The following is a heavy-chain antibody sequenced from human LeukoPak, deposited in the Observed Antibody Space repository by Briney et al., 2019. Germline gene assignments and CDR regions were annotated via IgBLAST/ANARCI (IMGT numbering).Heavy chain of an antibody. D-gene: IGHD5-18*01. Sequence: PSQTLSLTCAVSGGSISSSNWWSWVRQPPGKGLEWIGEIYHSGSTNYNPSLKSRVTISVDKSKNQFSLKLSSVTAADTAVYYCASGGGYSYGYFSGYWGQGTLVTVSS. V-gene: IGHV4-4*02. CDR1: GGSISSSNW. CDR3: ASGGGYSYGYFSGY. CDR2: IYHSGST. J-gene: IGHJ4*02.